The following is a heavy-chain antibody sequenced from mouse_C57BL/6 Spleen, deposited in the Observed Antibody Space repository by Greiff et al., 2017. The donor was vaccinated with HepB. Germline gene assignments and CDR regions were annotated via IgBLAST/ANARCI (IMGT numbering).Heavy chain of an antibody. J-gene: IGHJ2*01. D-gene: IGHD2-1*01. V-gene: IGHV1-18*01. CDR1: GYTFTDYN. CDR2: INPNNGGT. CDR3: ARAEWGYGNLDY. Sequence: EVQGVESGPELVKPGASVKIPCKASGYTFTDYNMDWVKQSHGKSLEWIGDINPNNGGTIYNQKFKGKATLTVDKSSSTAYMELRSLTSEDTAVYYCARAEWGYGNLDYWGQGTTLTVSS.